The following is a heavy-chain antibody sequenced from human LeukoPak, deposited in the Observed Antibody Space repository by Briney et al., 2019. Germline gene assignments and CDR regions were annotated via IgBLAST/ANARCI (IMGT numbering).Heavy chain of an antibody. CDR3: GMWGG. D-gene: IGHD3-16*01. CDR1: GFTFGSYP. Sequence: GGSLRLSCAASGFTFGSYPIHWVRQAPGKGLECVAVISHDGRNNYYADSVKGRFIISRDFSKNTLYLQMNSLRAEDTAVYYCGMWGGWGQGTLVTVSS. V-gene: IGHV3-30*04. CDR2: ISHDGRNN. J-gene: IGHJ4*02.